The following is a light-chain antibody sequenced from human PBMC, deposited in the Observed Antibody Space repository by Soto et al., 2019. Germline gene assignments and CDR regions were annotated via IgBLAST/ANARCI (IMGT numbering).Light chain of an antibody. CDR1: QSISSW. J-gene: IGKJ3*01. Sequence: DTQMTQSPSTLSASVGDRVTIICRASQSISSWLAWYQQKPGQAPKLLIYKASSLESGVPSRFSGSGSGTEFTLTISSLQPDDFAVYYCQQRSTWPPFSFGPGTKVDI. V-gene: IGKV1-5*03. CDR3: QQRSTWPPFS. CDR2: KAS.